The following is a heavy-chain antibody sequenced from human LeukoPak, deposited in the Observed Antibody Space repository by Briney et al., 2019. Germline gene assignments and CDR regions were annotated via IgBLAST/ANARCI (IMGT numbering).Heavy chain of an antibody. J-gene: IGHJ4*02. CDR2: IKQDGSEK. V-gene: IGHV3-7*01. CDR1: GFTFSSYW. Sequence: PGGSQRLSCAASGFTFSSYWMSWVRQAPGKGLEWVANIKQDGSEKYYVDSVKGRFTISRDNAKNSLYLQMNSLRAEDTAVYYCVMAGATTQTFDYWGQGTLVTVSS. D-gene: IGHD1-26*01. CDR3: VMAGATTQTFDY.